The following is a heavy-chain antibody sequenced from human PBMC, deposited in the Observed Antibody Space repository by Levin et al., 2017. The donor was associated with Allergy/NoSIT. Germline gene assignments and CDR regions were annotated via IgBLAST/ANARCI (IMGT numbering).Heavy chain of an antibody. J-gene: IGHJ4*02. V-gene: IGHV3-30*04. CDR2: ISFDGSNS. CDR1: GFTFSNYA. CDR3: AREGLYGSGRNFDY. D-gene: IGHD3-10*01. Sequence: GESLKISCAASGFTFSNYAIHWVRQAPGKGLEWVAAISFDGSNSYFADSVKGRFTMSRDNSKKTLFLQMDSLRAEDTAVYYCAREGLYGSGRNFDYWGQGTLVTVSS.